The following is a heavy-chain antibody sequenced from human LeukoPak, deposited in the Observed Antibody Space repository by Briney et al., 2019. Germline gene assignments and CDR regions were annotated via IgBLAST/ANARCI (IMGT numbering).Heavy chain of an antibody. CDR2: INHSGST. CDR1: GGSFSGYY. V-gene: IGHV4-34*01. CDR3: AKGIGYRVYGSGSYYSP. Sequence: PSQTLSLTCAVYGGSFSGYYWSWIRQPPGKGLEWIGEINHSGSTNYNPSLKSRVTISVYTSKNQFSLKLSPWTAAERAGYSWAKGIGYRVYGSGSYYSPRGQGNLVTASS. J-gene: IGHJ5*02. D-gene: IGHD3-10*01.